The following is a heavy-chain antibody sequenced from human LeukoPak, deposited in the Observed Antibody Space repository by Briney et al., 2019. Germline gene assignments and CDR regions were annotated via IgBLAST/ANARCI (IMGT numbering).Heavy chain of an antibody. CDR3: ARDRDPSSPYDAFDI. CDR2: INPNSSVT. CDR1: GGTFSSYA. V-gene: IGHV1-2*02. J-gene: IGHJ3*02. Sequence: VASVKVSCKASGGTFSSYAISWVRQAPGQGLEWMGWINPNSSVTNYAQKFQGRVTMTRDTSISTAYMELSRLRSDDTAVYYCARDRDPSSPYDAFDIWGQGTMVTVSS. D-gene: IGHD3-10*01.